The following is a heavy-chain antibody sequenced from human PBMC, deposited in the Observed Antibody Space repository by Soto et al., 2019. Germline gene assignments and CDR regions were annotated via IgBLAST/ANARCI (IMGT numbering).Heavy chain of an antibody. CDR1: GCSISSYY. CDR3: ARLSAYDYIWGSYRPDWGNSWFDP. D-gene: IGHD3-16*02. V-gene: IGHV4-59*08. J-gene: IGHJ5*02. CDR2: IYYSGST. Sequence: SETLSLTCTFSGCSISSYYCIWIRQPPGKGLEWIGFIYYSGSTNYNPSLKSRVTISVDTSKNQFSLKLSSVTAADTAVYYCARLSAYDYIWGSYRPDWGNSWFDPWGQGTLVTVS.